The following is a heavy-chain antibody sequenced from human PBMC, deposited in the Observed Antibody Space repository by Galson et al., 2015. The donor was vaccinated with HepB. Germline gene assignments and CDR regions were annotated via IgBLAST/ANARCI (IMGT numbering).Heavy chain of an antibody. CDR3: ARDGGYCSSGSCYSYNWFDP. CDR1: GYTFTNYA. CDR2: INAGNGNT. J-gene: IGHJ5*02. D-gene: IGHD2-15*01. Sequence: SVKVSCKASGYTFTNYAMHWVRQAPGQRLEWMGWINAGNGNTKYSQKFQGRVTITRDTSASTAYMELSSLRSEDTAVYYCARDGGYCSSGSCYSYNWFDPWGQGTLVTVSS. V-gene: IGHV1-3*01.